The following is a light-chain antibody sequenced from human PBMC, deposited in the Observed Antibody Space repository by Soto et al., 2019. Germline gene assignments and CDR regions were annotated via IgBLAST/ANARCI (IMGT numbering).Light chain of an antibody. J-gene: IGKJ1*01. V-gene: IGKV3-15*01. CDR1: QYIGSA. CDR2: DAS. CDR3: QQTYFAPRT. Sequence: EVVLTQSPATLSVSPGDRATLSCRASQYIGSAVAWYHQRSGXAPRLLIFDASIRVPTTPARFSGSVYGTEFTLTISGLQPEDVATYFCQQTYFAPRTFGQGTKVDIK.